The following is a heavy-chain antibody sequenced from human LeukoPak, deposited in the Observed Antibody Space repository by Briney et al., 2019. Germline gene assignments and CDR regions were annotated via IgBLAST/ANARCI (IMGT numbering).Heavy chain of an antibody. V-gene: IGHV3-30*18. CDR2: ISYDGSNK. CDR1: GFTFSSYG. Sequence: GGSLRLSCAASGFTFSSYGMHWVRQAPGKGLEWVAVISYDGSNKYYADSVKGRFTISRDNSKNTLYLQMNSLRAEDTAVYYCAKSRSITMVWGVIDSSYYYGMDVWGKGTTVTVSS. J-gene: IGHJ6*04. D-gene: IGHD3-10*01. CDR3: AKSRSITMVWGVIDSSYYYGMDV.